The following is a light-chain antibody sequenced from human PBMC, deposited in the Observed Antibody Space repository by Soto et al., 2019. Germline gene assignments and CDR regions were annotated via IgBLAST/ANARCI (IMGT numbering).Light chain of an antibody. CDR2: AAS. J-gene: IGKJ4*01. CDR1: QGIASS. CDR3: QQFNSYPLT. Sequence: DIHLTQSPSFLSASVGDRVTITCRASQGIASSLAWYQQKAGKAPKLLIYAASTLESVVPSRFSGSGPGTECTLTISSLQPEDFAIYYCQQFNSYPLTFGGGTKVEIK. V-gene: IGKV1-9*01.